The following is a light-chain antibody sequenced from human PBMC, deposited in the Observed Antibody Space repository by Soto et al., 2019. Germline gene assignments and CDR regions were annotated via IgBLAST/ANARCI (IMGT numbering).Light chain of an antibody. CDR2: DAS. Sequence: DVQMTQSPSTLAASVGDRVTITCRASENIKNWLAWYQQTPGKAPKVLISDASRLETGVPSRFSGSGYGTDLTLTITSLQTHDFGTYHCQQYDVHPKTFGQGTKVDIX. J-gene: IGKJ1*01. CDR3: QQYDVHPKT. V-gene: IGKV1-5*01. CDR1: ENIKNW.